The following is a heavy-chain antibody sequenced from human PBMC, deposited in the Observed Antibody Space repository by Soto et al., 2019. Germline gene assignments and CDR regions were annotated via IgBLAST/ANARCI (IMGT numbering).Heavy chain of an antibody. J-gene: IGHJ3*02. CDR1: GFTFSSYG. CDR2: IWYDGSNK. V-gene: IGHV3-33*01. Sequence: GGSLRLSCAASGFTFSSYGMHWVRQAPGKGLEWVAVIWYDGSNKYYADSVKGRFTISRDNSKNTLYLQMNSLRAEDTAVYYCARDSGPAAMKAFDIWGQGTMVTVSS. D-gene: IGHD2-2*01. CDR3: ARDSGPAAMKAFDI.